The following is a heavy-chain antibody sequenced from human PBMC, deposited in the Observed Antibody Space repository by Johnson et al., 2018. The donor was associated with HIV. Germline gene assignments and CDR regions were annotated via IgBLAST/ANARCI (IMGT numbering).Heavy chain of an antibody. CDR3: AKDRRSSSLDAFDI. J-gene: IGHJ3*02. Sequence: QVQMVESGGGLVKPGGSLRLSCAASGFTFSDYYMSWVRQAPGKGLEWVAVIWYDGSNKYYADSVKGRFTISRDNSKNTLYLQMNSLRAEDTAVYYCAKDRRSSSLDAFDIWGQGTMVTVSS. CDR1: GFTFSDYY. CDR2: IWYDGSNK. V-gene: IGHV3-33*06. D-gene: IGHD6-13*01.